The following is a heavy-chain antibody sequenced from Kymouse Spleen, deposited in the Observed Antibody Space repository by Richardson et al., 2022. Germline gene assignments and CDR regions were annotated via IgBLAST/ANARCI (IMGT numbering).Heavy chain of an antibody. CDR2: IYYSGST. D-gene: IGHD3-10*01. Sequence: QLQLQESGPGLVKPSETLSLTCTVSGGSISSSSYYWGWIRQPPGKGLEWIGSIYYSGSTYYNPSLKSRVTISVDTSKNQFSLKLSSVTAADTAVYYCARTPLITMVRGVIMGYFDYWGQGTLVTVSS. CDR1: GGSISSSSYY. V-gene: IGHV4-39*01. CDR3: ARTPLITMVRGVIMGYFDY. J-gene: IGHJ4*02.